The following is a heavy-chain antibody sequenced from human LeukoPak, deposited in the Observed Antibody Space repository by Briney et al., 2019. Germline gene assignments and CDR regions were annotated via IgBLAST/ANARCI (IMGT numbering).Heavy chain of an antibody. J-gene: IGHJ4*02. CDR3: ARGADPITMVRGVIITLRYYYFDY. CDR2: IKQDGSEK. CDR1: GFTFSRSW. Sequence: PGGSLRLSCAASGFTFSRSWMSWVRQAPGKGLEWVANIKQDGSEKYYVDSVKGRFTISRDNAKNSLYLQMNSLRAEDTAVYYCARGADPITMVRGVIITLRYYYFDYWGQGTLVTVSS. V-gene: IGHV3-7*01. D-gene: IGHD3-10*01.